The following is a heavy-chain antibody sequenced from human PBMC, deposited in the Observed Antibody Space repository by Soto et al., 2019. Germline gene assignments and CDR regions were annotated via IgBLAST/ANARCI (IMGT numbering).Heavy chain of an antibody. CDR1: GGSFSGYY. V-gene: IGHV4-34*01. J-gene: IGHJ5*02. D-gene: IGHD1-26*01. Sequence: QVQLQQWGAGLLKPSETLSLTCAVYGGSFSGYYWSWIRQPPGKGLEWIGEINHSGSTNYNPSLKSRVTISVDTSKNQFSLKLSSVTAADTAVYYCARGVVGATWDWFDPWGQGTLVTVSS. CDR2: INHSGST. CDR3: ARGVVGATWDWFDP.